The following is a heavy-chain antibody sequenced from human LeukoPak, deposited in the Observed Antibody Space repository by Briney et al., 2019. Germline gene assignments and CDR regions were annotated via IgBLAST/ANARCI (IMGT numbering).Heavy chain of an antibody. CDR3: ARDRSGYYRDSSSGFYPRGYYFDY. CDR2: VYVSERS. D-gene: IGHD3-22*01. V-gene: IGHV4-4*07. J-gene: IGHJ4*02. CDR1: GDSISGYH. Sequence: SETLSLTCSVSGDSISGYHLNWVRQSVGKGLQWIGRVYVSERSYYNPSLKSRVTMSLDTSKNQFSLKLSSVTAADTAVYYCARDRSGYYRDSSSGFYPRGYYFDYWGQGTLVTVSS.